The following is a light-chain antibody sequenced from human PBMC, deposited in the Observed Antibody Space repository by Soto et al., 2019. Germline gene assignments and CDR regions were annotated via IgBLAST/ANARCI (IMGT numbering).Light chain of an antibody. Sequence: DIQMTQSPSSLSASVGDRVTITCRASQGISNYLAWYQRKPGKVPKLLIYTASTLQSGVPSRFSGRGSGTDFTLTITSLQPEDVATYYCQKYNSVPFTFGPGTKVDIK. J-gene: IGKJ3*01. CDR3: QKYNSVPFT. V-gene: IGKV1-27*01. CDR1: QGISNY. CDR2: TAS.